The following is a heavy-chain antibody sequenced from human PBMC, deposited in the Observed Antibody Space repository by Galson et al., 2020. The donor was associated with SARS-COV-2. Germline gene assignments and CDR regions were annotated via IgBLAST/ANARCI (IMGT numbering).Heavy chain of an antibody. D-gene: IGHD3-10*01. CDR3: ARHLVARGITFNWFDS. J-gene: IGHJ5*01. Sequence: SETLSLTCTVSGDSISSNTYYWGWIRQPPGKGLEWIGSLFYSGSTYYNPSPKSRVSISVNTSKNQFSLKLSSVTAADTAVYYGARHLVARGITFNWFDSWGQGTLVTVSS. CDR1: GDSISSNTYY. V-gene: IGHV4-39*01. CDR2: LFYSGST.